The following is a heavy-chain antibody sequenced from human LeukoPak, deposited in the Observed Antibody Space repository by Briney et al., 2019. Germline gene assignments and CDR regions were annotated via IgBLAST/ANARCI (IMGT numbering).Heavy chain of an antibody. CDR3: AKRKNGYNSAYLDY. J-gene: IGHJ4*02. V-gene: IGHV3-23*01. CDR2: VSVSGGRP. D-gene: IGHD5-24*01. CDR1: GFTFSSYA. Sequence: PGGSLRLSCAASGFTFSSYAMSWVRQAPGKGLEWVSGVSVSGGRPYYAHSVKGRLTISRDNSKSTLYLQMSSLRAEDTAVYYCAKRKNGYNSAYLDYWGQGTLVTVSS.